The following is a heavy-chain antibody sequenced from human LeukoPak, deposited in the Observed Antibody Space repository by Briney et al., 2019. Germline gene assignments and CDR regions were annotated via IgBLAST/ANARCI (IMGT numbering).Heavy chain of an antibody. D-gene: IGHD6-13*01. J-gene: IGHJ4*02. Sequence: ASVKVSCKASGYIFTDHYMHWVRQAPGQGLEWMGWINLAAGGTSYTQKFQGRDTMTRDTSISTAYLELSSLRSDDTAIFYCARDSGNSWPSYFDSWGQGTLVTVSS. V-gene: IGHV1-2*02. CDR1: GYIFTDHY. CDR3: ARDSGNSWPSYFDS. CDR2: INLAAGGT.